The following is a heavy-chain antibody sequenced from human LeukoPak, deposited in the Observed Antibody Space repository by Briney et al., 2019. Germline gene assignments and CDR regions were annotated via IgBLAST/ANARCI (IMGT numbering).Heavy chain of an antibody. J-gene: IGHJ3*02. CDR3: ARDRYYDILTGYSRAFDI. D-gene: IGHD3-9*01. V-gene: IGHV1-2*02. Sequence: ASVKVSCKASGYTFTGYYMHWVRQAPGQGLEWMGWINPNSGGTNYAQKFQGRVTMTRDTSISTAYMELSRLRSDDTAVYYCARDRYYDILTGYSRAFDIWGQGTMVTVSS. CDR2: INPNSGGT. CDR1: GYTFTGYY.